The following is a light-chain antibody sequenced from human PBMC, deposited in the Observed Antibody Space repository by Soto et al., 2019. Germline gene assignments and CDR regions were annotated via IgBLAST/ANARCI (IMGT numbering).Light chain of an antibody. CDR1: QSISSW. CDR2: DAS. V-gene: IGKV1-39*01. Sequence: DSQVPVSKSSVSASVGDSVTLTGRASQSISSWLAWYQQKPGKAPKLLIYDASSLESGVPSRFSGSGSGTDFTLTISSLQPEDFATYYCQQSYSTPITFGQGTRLEIK. CDR3: QQSYSTPIT. J-gene: IGKJ5*01.